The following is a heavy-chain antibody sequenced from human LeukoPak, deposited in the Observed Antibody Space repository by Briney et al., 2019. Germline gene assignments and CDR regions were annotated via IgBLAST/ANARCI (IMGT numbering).Heavy chain of an antibody. CDR3: ARDFFSEVTYHGEIAYSDQ. J-gene: IGHJ4*02. D-gene: IGHD1-14*01. V-gene: IGHV1-2*02. Sequence: ASVKVSCKASGYTFSDYYIHWVRQAPGQGLEWMGWINPNSGGTNYAQKFQGRVTMTGDTSISTIYMEVTRLRSDDTAIYYCARDFFSEVTYHGEIAYSDQWGPGTLVSVSS. CDR2: INPNSGGT. CDR1: GYTFSDYY.